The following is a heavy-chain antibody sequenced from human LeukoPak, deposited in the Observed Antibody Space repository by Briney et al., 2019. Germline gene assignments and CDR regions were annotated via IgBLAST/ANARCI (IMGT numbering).Heavy chain of an antibody. CDR1: GFTFSTYA. CDR2: ISKEGDST. J-gene: IGHJ4*02. Sequence: PGGSLRLSCSASGFTFSTYAMHWVRQAPGKGLVWVARISKEGDSTIYADSVKGRFTISRDNARNTLYLQMNTLRVEDTAIYYCARGVSRSGSQFDSWGQGTLVIVSS. D-gene: IGHD3-10*01. V-gene: IGHV3-74*01. CDR3: ARGVSRSGSQFDS.